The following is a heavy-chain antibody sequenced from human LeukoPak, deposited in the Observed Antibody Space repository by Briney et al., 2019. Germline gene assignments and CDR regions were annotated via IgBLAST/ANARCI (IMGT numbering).Heavy chain of an antibody. CDR2: IYSGGST. J-gene: IGHJ4*02. CDR1: GFTVSSNY. V-gene: IGHV3-66*01. D-gene: IGHD3-10*01. CDR3: ARDLYRGSWGFDY. Sequence: GGSLRLSCAASGFTVSSNYLNWVRKPPGKGLEWVSVIYSGGSTYYAESVKGRFTISRDKSKNTLYLQMSSLRAEDTAVYYCARDLYRGSWGFDYWGQGTLVTVSS.